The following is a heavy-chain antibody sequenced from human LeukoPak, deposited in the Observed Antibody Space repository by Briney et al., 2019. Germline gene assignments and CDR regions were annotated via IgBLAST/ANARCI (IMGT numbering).Heavy chain of an antibody. Sequence: GGSLRLSCAASGCTFSGHWMRWVRQAPGKGVEGVANINQGGRDKYYVDSVKGRFTISRDNANNLLYLQMTSLRGEDTAVYYCTRDRSRAEDDWGQGTLVTVSS. CDR1: GCTFSGHW. J-gene: IGHJ4*02. V-gene: IGHV3-7*01. D-gene: IGHD1-14*01. CDR2: INQGGRDK. CDR3: TRDRSRAEDD.